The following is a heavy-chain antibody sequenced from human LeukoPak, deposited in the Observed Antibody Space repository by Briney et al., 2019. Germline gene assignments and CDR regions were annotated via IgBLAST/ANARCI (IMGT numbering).Heavy chain of an antibody. Sequence: GGSLRLSCVVSGFTFSSYAMTWVRQAPGKGLEWVSAISGSGGSTYYADSVKGRFTISRDNSKNTLYLQMNSLRAEDTAVYYCAKDSGRITMIVVVIGAPFDPWGQGTLVTVSS. J-gene: IGHJ5*02. V-gene: IGHV3-23*01. CDR3: AKDSGRITMIVVVIGAPFDP. CDR1: GFTFSSYA. D-gene: IGHD3-22*01. CDR2: ISGSGGST.